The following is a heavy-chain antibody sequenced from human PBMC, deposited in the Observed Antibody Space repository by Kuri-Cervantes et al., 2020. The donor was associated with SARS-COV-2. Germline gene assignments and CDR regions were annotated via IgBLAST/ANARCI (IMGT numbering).Heavy chain of an antibody. Sequence: GESLKISCAASGFTFSSYAMSWVRQAPGKGLEWVSAISGSGGSTYYADSVKGRFTISRDNAKNSLYLQMNSLRAGDTAVYYCARGKGYGDYVGAFDIWGQGTMVTVSS. D-gene: IGHD4-17*01. CDR3: ARGKGYGDYVGAFDI. CDR1: GFTFSSYA. V-gene: IGHV3-23*01. J-gene: IGHJ3*02. CDR2: ISGSGGST.